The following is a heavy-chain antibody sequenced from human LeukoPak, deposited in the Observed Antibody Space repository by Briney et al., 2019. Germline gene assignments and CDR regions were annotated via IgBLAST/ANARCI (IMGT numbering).Heavy chain of an antibody. CDR3: ARHHRYGGNVNWFDP. D-gene: IGHD4-23*01. J-gene: IGHJ5*02. CDR1: GGSISSYY. V-gene: IGHV4-4*09. CDR2: IYTSGST. Sequence: SETLSLTCTVSGGSISSYYWSWIRQPPGKGLEWIGYIYTSGSTNYNPSLKSRVTISVDTSKNQFSLKLSSVTAADTAVYYCARHHRYGGNVNWFDPWGQGTLVTVSS.